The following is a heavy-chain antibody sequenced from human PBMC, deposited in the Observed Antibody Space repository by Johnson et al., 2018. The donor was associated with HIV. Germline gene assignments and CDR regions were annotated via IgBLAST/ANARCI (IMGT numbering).Heavy chain of an antibody. J-gene: IGHJ3*01. D-gene: IGHD1-26*01. V-gene: IGHV3-73*01. CDR2: IRSNANNYAT. CDR3: ARLSGTYQT. Sequence: MQLVESGGALVQPGGSLKLSCAGSGFTFSASAMHWVRQASGKGLEWVDRIRSNANNYATAYAASVKGRFSISRDDSKNTAYLQMSSLKTEDTAIYYCARLSGTYQTWGQGTMVTVSS. CDR1: GFTFSASA.